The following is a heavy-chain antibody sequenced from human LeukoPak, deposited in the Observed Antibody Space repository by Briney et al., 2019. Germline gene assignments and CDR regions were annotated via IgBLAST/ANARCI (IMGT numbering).Heavy chain of an antibody. CDR1: GGSFSGYY. D-gene: IGHD6-13*01. Sequence: SETLSLTCAVYGGSFSGYYWSWIRQPPGKGLEWIGEINHSGSTNYNPSLKSRVTISVDTSKNQFSLKLSSVTAADTAVYYCARLDDIAAAGPVDYWGRGTLVTVSS. CDR3: ARLDDIAAAGPVDY. V-gene: IGHV4-34*01. CDR2: INHSGST. J-gene: IGHJ4*02.